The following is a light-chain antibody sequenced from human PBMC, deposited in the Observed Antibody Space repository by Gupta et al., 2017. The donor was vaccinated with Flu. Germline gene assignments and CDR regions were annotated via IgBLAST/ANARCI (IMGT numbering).Light chain of an antibody. J-gene: IGKJ1*01. CDR1: QVIRSY. Sequence: VGDRVTITCRASQVIRSYLAWYQQQPGKAPKLLIYAPSTLQSGVPSRFSDSGSGTEFTLTISSLQPEDFATYYCQQLNSYPTFGQGTKVEIK. CDR3: QQLNSYPT. V-gene: IGKV1-9*01. CDR2: APS.